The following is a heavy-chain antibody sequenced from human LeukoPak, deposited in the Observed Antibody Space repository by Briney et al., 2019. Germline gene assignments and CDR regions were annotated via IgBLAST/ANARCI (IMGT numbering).Heavy chain of an antibody. CDR3: ARDPDRYGSGSYEFDY. J-gene: IGHJ4*02. Sequence: GGSLRLSCAASGFTFSSYAMSWVRQAPGMGLEWVSAISGSGGSTYYADSAKGRFTISRDNAKNSLYLQMNSLRAEDTAVYYCARDPDRYGSGSYEFDYWGQGTLVTVSS. D-gene: IGHD3-10*01. CDR1: GFTFSSYA. CDR2: ISGSGGST. V-gene: IGHV3-23*01.